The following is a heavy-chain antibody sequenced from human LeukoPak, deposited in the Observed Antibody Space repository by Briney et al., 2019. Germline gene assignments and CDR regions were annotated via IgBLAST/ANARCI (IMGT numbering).Heavy chain of an antibody. D-gene: IGHD2-2*01. V-gene: IGHV1-18*01. CDR3: ARGVVPAATPFNYYYYMDV. CDR2: ISAYNGNT. Sequence: ASVKVSCKASGYTFTSYGISWVRQAPGQGLEWMGWISAYNGNTNYAQKLQGRVTMTTDTSTSTAYMELRSLRSDDTAVYYCARGVVPAATPFNYYYYMDVWGKGTTVTVSS. J-gene: IGHJ6*03. CDR1: GYTFTSYG.